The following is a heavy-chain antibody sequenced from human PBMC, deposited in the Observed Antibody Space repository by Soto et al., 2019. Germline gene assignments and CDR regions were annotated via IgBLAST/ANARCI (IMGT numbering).Heavy chain of an antibody. V-gene: IGHV1-2*04. CDR3: ARSSVAVAGEDYYYYYGMDV. D-gene: IGHD6-19*01. Sequence: ASVKVSCKASGYRFTGYDMHWVRQAPGQGLEWMGWINPNSGGTNYAQKFQGWVTMTRDTSISTAYMELSRLRSDDTAVYYCARSSVAVAGEDYYYYYGMDVWG. CDR2: INPNSGGT. CDR1: GYRFTGYD. J-gene: IGHJ6*02.